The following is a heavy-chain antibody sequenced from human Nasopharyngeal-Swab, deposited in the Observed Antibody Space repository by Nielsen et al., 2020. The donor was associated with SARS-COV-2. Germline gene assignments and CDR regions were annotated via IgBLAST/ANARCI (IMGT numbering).Heavy chain of an antibody. CDR3: ARERGGGYGDY. D-gene: IGHD5-12*01. CDR2: ISDRGTTM. CDR1: GFTFSDYY. J-gene: IGHJ4*02. Sequence: GESLKISCVGSGFTFSDYYMSWIRQAPGKGLEWVSYISDRGTTMYADSVRGRFTISRDNAKNSLYLQMNSLTAEDTAVYYCARERGGGYGDYWGQGTLVTVSS. V-gene: IGHV3-11*04.